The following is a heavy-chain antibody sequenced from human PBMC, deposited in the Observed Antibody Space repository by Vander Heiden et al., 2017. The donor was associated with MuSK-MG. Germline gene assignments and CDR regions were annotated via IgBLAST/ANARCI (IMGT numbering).Heavy chain of an antibody. D-gene: IGHD2-2*02. CDR1: GGTFSSYA. Sequence: QVQLVQSGAEVKKPGSSVKVSCKASGGTFSSYAISWVRQAPGQGLEWMGGIIPILGIANYAQKFQGRVTITADKSTSTAYMELSSLRSEETAVYYCARDRYCSSTSCYRGGFDYWGQGTLVTVSS. J-gene: IGHJ4*02. CDR2: IIPILGIA. CDR3: ARDRYCSSTSCYRGGFDY. V-gene: IGHV1-69*10.